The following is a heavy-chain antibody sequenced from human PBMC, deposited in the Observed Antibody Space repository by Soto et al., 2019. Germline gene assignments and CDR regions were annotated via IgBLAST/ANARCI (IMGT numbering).Heavy chain of an antibody. CDR3: ARVVGLERFDY. D-gene: IGHD1-1*01. CDR1: GGSVSSGSYY. J-gene: IGHJ4*02. V-gene: IGHV4-61*01. Sequence: QVQLQESGPGLVKPSETLSLTCTVSGGSVSSGSYYWSWIRQPPGKGLEWIGYIYYSGSTNYNPSLKSRVTISVDTSKNQFSLKLSSVTAADTAVYYCARVVGLERFDYWGQGTLVTVSS. CDR2: IYYSGST.